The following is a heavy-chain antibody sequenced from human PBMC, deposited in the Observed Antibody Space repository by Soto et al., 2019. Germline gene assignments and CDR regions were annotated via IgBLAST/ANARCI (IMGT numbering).Heavy chain of an antibody. D-gene: IGHD6-13*01. J-gene: IGHJ4*02. CDR2: ISSSGDTK. CDR3: AKPLSLYSSSYLDY. Sequence: GGSLRLSCAASGFSFSDYYMSWIRQAPGKGLEWVSYISSSGDTKLYAESVKGRFTISRDNARNSLHLEMNSLRAEDTAVYYYAKPLSLYSSSYLDYWTQGTLVTVSS. V-gene: IGHV3-11*01. CDR1: GFSFSDYY.